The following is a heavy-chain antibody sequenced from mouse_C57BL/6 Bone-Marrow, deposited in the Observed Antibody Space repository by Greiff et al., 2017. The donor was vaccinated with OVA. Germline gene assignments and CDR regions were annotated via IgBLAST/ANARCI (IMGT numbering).Heavy chain of an antibody. J-gene: IGHJ2*01. D-gene: IGHD3-2*02. Sequence: VQVVESGPELVKPGASVKISCKASGYAFSSSWMNWVKQRPGKGLEWIGRIYPGDGDTNYNGKFKGKATLTADKSSSTAYMQLSSLTSEDSAVYFCASSGYYFDYWGQGTTLTVSS. CDR2: IYPGDGDT. CDR3: ASSGYYFDY. CDR1: GYAFSSSW. V-gene: IGHV1-82*01.